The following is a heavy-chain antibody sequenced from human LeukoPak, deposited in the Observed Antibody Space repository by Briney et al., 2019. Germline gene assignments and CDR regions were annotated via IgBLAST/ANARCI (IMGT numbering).Heavy chain of an antibody. CDR1: GFTFGNYW. D-gene: IGHD6-19*01. Sequence: GGSLRLSCAASGFTFGNYWMSWVRQAPGKGLEWVANIKQDGSDKYYVDSVKGRFTISRDNSKNTLYLQMNSLRDDDTAVYYCVRGEWLVRRWGQGTLVTVSS. CDR3: VRGEWLVRR. CDR2: IKQDGSDK. J-gene: IGHJ4*02. V-gene: IGHV3-7*02.